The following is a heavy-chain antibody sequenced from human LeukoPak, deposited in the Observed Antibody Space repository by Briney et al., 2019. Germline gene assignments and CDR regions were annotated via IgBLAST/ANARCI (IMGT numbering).Heavy chain of an antibody. CDR3: ARALGYCTNGVCPADY. CDR2: IIPIFGTA. CDR1: GGTFSSYA. J-gene: IGHJ4*02. Sequence: GASVKVSCKASGGTFSSYAISWVRQAPGQGLEWMGGIIPIFGTANYAQKFQGRVTITTDESTSTAYMELSSLRSEDTAVYHCARALGYCTNGVCPADYWGQGTLVTVSS. D-gene: IGHD2-8*01. V-gene: IGHV1-69*05.